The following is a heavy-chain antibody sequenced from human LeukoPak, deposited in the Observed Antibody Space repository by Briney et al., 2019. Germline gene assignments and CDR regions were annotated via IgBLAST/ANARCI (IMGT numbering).Heavy chain of an antibody. CDR3: AKVRAAAGTWPSPFDY. CDR1: GFTFSSYA. J-gene: IGHJ4*02. V-gene: IGHV3-23*01. Sequence: GGSLRLSCAASGFTFSSYAMSWVRQAPGKGLEWVSAISGSGGSTYYADSVKGRFTISRDNSKNTLYLQMNSLRAEDTAVYYCAKVRAAAGTWPSPFDYWGQGTLVTVSS. D-gene: IGHD6-13*01. CDR2: ISGSGGST.